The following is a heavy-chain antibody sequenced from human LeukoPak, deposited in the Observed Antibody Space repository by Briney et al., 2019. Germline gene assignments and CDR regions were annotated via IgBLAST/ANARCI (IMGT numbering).Heavy chain of an antibody. J-gene: IGHJ4*02. CDR3: ASSISLVAPDFDY. V-gene: IGHV4-59*01. Sequence: SETLSLTCTVSGASISSYYWSWTRQPPGKGLEWIGYISYSGSPNYNPSLKSRVTISVDTSKNQFSLNLSSVTAADTAVYYCASSISLVAPDFDYWGQGTLVTVSS. CDR2: ISYSGSP. D-gene: IGHD5-12*01. CDR1: GASISSYY.